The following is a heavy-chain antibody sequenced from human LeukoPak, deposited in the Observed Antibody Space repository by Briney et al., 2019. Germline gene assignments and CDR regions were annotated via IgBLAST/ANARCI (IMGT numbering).Heavy chain of an antibody. D-gene: IGHD2-2*03. Sequence: GGSLRLSCGASGFTFSSYAMSWVRQAPGKGLEWVSAISGSGGSTYYADSVKGRFTISRDNSKNTLYLQMNSLRAEDTAVYYCAKGPGVGYCSSTSCYLGAFDIWGQGTMVTVSS. CDR2: ISGSGGST. V-gene: IGHV3-23*01. J-gene: IGHJ3*02. CDR1: GFTFSSYA. CDR3: AKGPGVGYCSSTSCYLGAFDI.